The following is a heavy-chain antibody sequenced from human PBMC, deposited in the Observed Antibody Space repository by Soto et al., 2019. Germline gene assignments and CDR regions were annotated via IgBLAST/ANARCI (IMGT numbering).Heavy chain of an antibody. Sequence: GGSLRLSCAASGFSFSISPMHWVRQAPGKGPEWVALISYDGTNKFYADSVKGRFTISRDNSKSTLYLQVDSLRPEDAAVYYCARDPKTSGGQHWAFNYFDSWGQGTLVTV. D-gene: IGHD7-27*01. CDR3: ARDPKTSGGQHWAFNYFDS. CDR1: GFSFSISP. CDR2: ISYDGTNK. V-gene: IGHV3-30-3*01. J-gene: IGHJ4*02.